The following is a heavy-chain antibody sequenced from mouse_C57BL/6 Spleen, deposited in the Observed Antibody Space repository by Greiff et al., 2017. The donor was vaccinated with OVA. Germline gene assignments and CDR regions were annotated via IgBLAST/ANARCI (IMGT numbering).Heavy chain of an antibody. D-gene: IGHD2-4*01. Sequence: VQLKESGPELVKPGASVKIPCKASGYTFTDYNMDWVKQSHGKSLEWIGDINPNNGGTIYNQKFKGKATLTVDKSSSTAYMELRSLTSEDTAVYYCARGVYYDYDVNFDVWGTGTTVTVSS. CDR1: GYTFTDYN. V-gene: IGHV1-18*01. CDR2: INPNNGGT. J-gene: IGHJ1*03. CDR3: ARGVYYDYDVNFDV.